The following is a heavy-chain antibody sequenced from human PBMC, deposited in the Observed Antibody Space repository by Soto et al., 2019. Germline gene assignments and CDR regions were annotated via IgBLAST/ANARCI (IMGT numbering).Heavy chain of an antibody. Sequence: PGGSLRLSCSASGFDFCTNWMHWVRHVPGKGLEWVSRIDDDGSSTRYADSVKGRFTISRDNAKNIVYVEMNSLRTEDTAVYYCARLLELPGGACQCYSGMGCWRQGSTV. CDR1: GFDFCTNW. CDR3: ARLLELPGGACQCYSGMGC. D-gene: IGHD1-7*01. CDR2: IDDDGSST. V-gene: IGHV3-74*01. J-gene: IGHJ6*01.